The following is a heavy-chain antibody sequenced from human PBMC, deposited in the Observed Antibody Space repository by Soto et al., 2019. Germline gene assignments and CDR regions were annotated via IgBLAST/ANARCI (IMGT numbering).Heavy chain of an antibody. CDR2: INPNSGGT. J-gene: IGHJ5*02. V-gene: IGHV1-2*02. CDR3: AKLVGGVKAIGAPGDWLDP. D-gene: IGHD3-3*01. CDR1: GYTFTGYY. Sequence: ASVKVSCKASGYTFTGYYMHWVRQAPGQGLEWMGWINPNSGGTNYAQKFQGRVTMTRDTSISTAYMELSRLRSDDTAVYYCAKLVGGVKAIGAPGDWLDPWGQGTLVTVSS.